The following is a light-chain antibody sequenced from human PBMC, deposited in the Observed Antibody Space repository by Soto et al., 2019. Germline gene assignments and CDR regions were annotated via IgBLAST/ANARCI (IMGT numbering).Light chain of an antibody. J-gene: IGKJ5*01. CDR1: QSVGSH. CDR3: HQRQYWPPIT. CDR2: DAS. V-gene: IGKV3-11*01. Sequence: EIVLTQSPATLSLSPGERATLSCRASQSVGSHLLWYQQKPGQAPRLLIFDASNRATGIPARFSGSGSGTDFALTISSLEPEDFAVYYCHQRQYWPPITFGQGTRLEIK.